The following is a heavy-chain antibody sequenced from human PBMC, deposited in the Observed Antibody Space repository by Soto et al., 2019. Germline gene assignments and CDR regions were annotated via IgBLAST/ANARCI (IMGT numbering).Heavy chain of an antibody. CDR1: GFTFSNYV. CDR2: ISGNGGAT. CDR3: AKRFPELSGSNFNYMDV. Sequence: GGSLRLSCAATGFTFSNYVMNWVRQAPGKGLEWVSVISGNGGATFYADSVKGRFTMSRDNSKNTLYLQMTSLRAEDTAVYYCAKRFPELSGSNFNYMDVWGIGTTVTVSS. D-gene: IGHD3-10*01. V-gene: IGHV3-23*01. J-gene: IGHJ6*03.